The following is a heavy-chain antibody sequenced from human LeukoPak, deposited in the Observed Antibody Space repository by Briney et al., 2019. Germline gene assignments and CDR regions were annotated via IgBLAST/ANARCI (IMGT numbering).Heavy chain of an antibody. V-gene: IGHV4-4*07. CDR3: SSLNIVVVAGTIDSRPDYYYYHMDV. J-gene: IGHJ6*03. CDR2: IYISGNT. D-gene: IGHD2-2*02. CDR1: GGSISRYY. Sequence: PSETLSLTCSGAGGSISRYYWSWVRQPAGKGLEWIGRIYISGNTKYNPSLKSRVIISVDKPKNQFSLKLNSVTAADTAVYYCSSLNIVVVAGTIDSRPDYYYYHMDVWGKGTTVTVSS.